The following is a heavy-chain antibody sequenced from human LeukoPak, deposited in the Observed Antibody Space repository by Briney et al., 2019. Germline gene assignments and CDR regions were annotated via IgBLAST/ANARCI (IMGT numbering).Heavy chain of an antibody. J-gene: IGHJ3*02. CDR2: ISSSSSYI. V-gene: IGHV3-21*01. D-gene: IGHD2-15*01. Sequence: KAGVSLRLSCAASGFTFSSYSMNWVRQAPGKGLEWVSSISSSSSYIYYADSVKGRFTISKDNAKNSLYLQMNSLRAEDTAVYYCARDDGLPAFDIWGQGTMVTVSS. CDR3: ARDDGLPAFDI. CDR1: GFTFSSYS.